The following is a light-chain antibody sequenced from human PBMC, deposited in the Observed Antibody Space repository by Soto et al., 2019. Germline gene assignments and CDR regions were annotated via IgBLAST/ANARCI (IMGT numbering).Light chain of an antibody. CDR1: QGIRND. J-gene: IGKJ2*01. CDR2: GAS. Sequence: AIQMTQFPSSLSASLGDRVTITFRASQGIRNDLGWYQQKSGRAPKLLIFGASTLQSGVPSRFSGSGSGTDFTLTISSLQPEDFATYYCLHDYSFPYTFGQGTKVDIK. V-gene: IGKV1-6*01. CDR3: LHDYSFPYT.